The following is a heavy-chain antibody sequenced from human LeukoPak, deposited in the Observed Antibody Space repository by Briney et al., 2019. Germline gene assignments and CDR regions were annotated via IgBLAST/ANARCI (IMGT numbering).Heavy chain of an antibody. CDR2: VDVGGSST. CDR1: GFTFSNHW. V-gene: IGHV3-74*01. CDR3: ARGPGSSGGAYVGDY. Sequence: GGSLRLSCVAPGFTFSNHWMHWVRQVPGRGLVWVSRVDVGGSSTSYADSVKGRFSISRDNGENTLYLQMNSLRVEDTAVYYCARGPGSSGGAYVGDYWGHGTLVTVSS. D-gene: IGHD3-22*01. J-gene: IGHJ4*01.